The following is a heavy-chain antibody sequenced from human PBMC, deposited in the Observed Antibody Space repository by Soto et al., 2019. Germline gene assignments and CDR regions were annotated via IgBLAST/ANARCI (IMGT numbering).Heavy chain of an antibody. CDR2: ISGGGDGT. V-gene: IGHV3-23*01. CDR1: GFTFSTFA. CDR3: AKGPELVGATAPNDAFDI. J-gene: IGHJ3*02. Sequence: GGSLRLSCAASGFTFSTFAMSWVRQAPGKGLEWVSTISGGGDGTYYADSVKGRFTISRDNSKNTLYLQMNSLRAEDTAVYYCAKGPELVGATAPNDAFDIWGQGTMVTVSS. D-gene: IGHD1-26*01.